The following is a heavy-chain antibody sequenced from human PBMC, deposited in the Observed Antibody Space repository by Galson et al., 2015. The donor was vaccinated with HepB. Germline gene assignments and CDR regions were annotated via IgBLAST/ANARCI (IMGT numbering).Heavy chain of an antibody. J-gene: IGHJ1*01. Sequence: SVKVSCKASGYTFTSYYMHWVRQAPGQGLEWMGIINPSGGSTSYAQKLQGRVTMTWDTSTSTVYMELSSLRSEDTAVYYCARAYSSSWQYFQHWGQGTLVTVSS. CDR2: INPSGGST. V-gene: IGHV1-46*04. CDR3: ARAYSSSWQYFQH. CDR1: GYTFTSYY. D-gene: IGHD6-13*01.